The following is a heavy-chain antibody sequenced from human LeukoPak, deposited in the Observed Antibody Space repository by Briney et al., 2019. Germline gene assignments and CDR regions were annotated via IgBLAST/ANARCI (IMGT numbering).Heavy chain of an antibody. J-gene: IGHJ4*02. D-gene: IGHD5-18*01. Sequence: SETLSFTCTVSGGSISSYYWSWIRQPAGKGLEWIGRIYTSGSTNYNPSLKSRVTMSVDTSKNQFSLKLSSVTAADTAVYYCARVGRGYSYGTYYFDYWGQGTLVTVSS. CDR3: ARVGRGYSYGTYYFDY. CDR2: IYTSGST. V-gene: IGHV4-4*07. CDR1: GGSISSYY.